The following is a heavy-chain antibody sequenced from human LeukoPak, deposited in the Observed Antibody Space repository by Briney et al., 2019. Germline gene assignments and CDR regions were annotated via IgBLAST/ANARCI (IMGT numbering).Heavy chain of an antibody. V-gene: IGHV3-11*03. CDR1: GFTFSSYW. Sequence: GGSLRLSCAASGFTFSSYWMSWIRQAPGKGLEWVSYISSSSSYTNYADSVKGRFTISRDNAKNSLYLQMTSLRAEDTAVYYCARRFWYAFDIWGQGTMVTVSS. CDR3: ARRFWYAFDI. D-gene: IGHD3-3*01. J-gene: IGHJ3*02. CDR2: ISSSSSYT.